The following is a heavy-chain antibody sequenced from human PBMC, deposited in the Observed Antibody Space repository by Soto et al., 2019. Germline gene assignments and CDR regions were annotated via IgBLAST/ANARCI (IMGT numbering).Heavy chain of an antibody. CDR1: GYTFTGYY. CDR3: ARAGDGYNIGRHFDY. J-gene: IGHJ4*02. V-gene: IGHV1-2*04. D-gene: IGHD5-12*01. CDR2: INPNSGGT. Sequence: ASVKVSCKASGYTFTGYYMHWVRQAPGQGLEWMGWINPNSGGTNYAQKFQGWVTMTRDTSISTAYMELSRLRSDDTAVYYCARAGDGYNIGRHFDYWGQGTLVTVSS.